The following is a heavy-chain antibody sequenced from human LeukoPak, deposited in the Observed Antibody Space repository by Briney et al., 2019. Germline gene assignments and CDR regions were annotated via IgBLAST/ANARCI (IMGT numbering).Heavy chain of an antibody. Sequence: SETLSLTCTVSGSSISSYYWSWIRQPAGKGLEWIGRIYTSGSTNYNPSLKSRVTMSVDTSKNQFSLKLSSVTAADTAVYYCARGPVAYSSGWYDYWGQGTLVTVSS. CDR1: GSSISSYY. CDR3: ARGPVAYSSGWYDY. D-gene: IGHD6-19*01. J-gene: IGHJ4*02. CDR2: IYTSGST. V-gene: IGHV4-4*07.